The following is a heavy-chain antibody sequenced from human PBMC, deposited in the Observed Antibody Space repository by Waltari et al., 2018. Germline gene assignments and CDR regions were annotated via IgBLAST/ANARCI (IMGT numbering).Heavy chain of an antibody. Sequence: VQLVQSGAAVKKPGASVKVSCKASGYTFTGYYMHWVRQATGQGLEWMGWINPNSGGTNYAQKFQGRVTMTRDTSISTAYMELSRLRSDDTAVYYCARGVVPAADYYYYMDVWGKGTTVTISS. V-gene: IGHV1-2*02. CDR1: GYTFTGYY. J-gene: IGHJ6*03. CDR3: ARGVVPAADYYYYMDV. D-gene: IGHD2-2*01. CDR2: INPNSGGT.